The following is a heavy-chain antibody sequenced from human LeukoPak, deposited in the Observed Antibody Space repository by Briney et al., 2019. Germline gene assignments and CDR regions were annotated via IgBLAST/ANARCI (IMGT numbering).Heavy chain of an antibody. D-gene: IGHD3-10*01. Sequence: ASVKVSCKASGGTFSSYAISWVRQAPGQGLEWMGRIIPILGIANYAQKFQGRVTITADKSTSPAYMELSSLRSEDTAVYYCARDAGGVFTSDYWGQGTLVTVSS. V-gene: IGHV1-69*04. CDR1: GGTFSSYA. CDR2: IIPILGIA. CDR3: ARDAGGVFTSDY. J-gene: IGHJ4*02.